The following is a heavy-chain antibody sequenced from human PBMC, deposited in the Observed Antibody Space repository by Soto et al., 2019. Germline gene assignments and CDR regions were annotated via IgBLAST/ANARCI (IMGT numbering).Heavy chain of an antibody. CDR1: GYTFTSYG. CDR2: ISAYNGNT. J-gene: IGHJ6*02. Sequence: ASVKVSFKASGYTFTSYGISWVRQAPGQGLEWMGWISAYNGNTNYAQKLQGRVTMTTDTSTSTAYMELRSLRSDDTAVYYCARGKWDLLPSLAYYYYYGMDVWGQGTTVTVSS. D-gene: IGHD1-26*01. CDR3: ARGKWDLLPSLAYYYYYGMDV. V-gene: IGHV1-18*01.